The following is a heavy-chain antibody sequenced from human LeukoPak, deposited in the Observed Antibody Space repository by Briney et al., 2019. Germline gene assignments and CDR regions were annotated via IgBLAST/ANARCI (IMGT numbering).Heavy chain of an antibody. CDR3: ARDPQDIVVVPAAPGGYFGY. J-gene: IGHJ4*02. CDR2: INPNSGGT. D-gene: IGHD2-2*01. Sequence: ASVKVSCKASGYTFTSYGISRVRQAPGQGLEWMGWINPNSGGTNYAQKFQGRVTMTRDTSISTAYMELSRLRSDDTAVYYCARDPQDIVVVPAAPGGYFGYWGQGTLVTVSS. CDR1: GYTFTSYG. V-gene: IGHV1-2*02.